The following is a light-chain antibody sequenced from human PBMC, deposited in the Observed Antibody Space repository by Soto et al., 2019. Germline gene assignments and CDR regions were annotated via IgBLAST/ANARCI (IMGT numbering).Light chain of an antibody. V-gene: IGLV2-8*01. CDR1: SSDIGGYPY. Sequence: QSALTQPPSASGSPGQSVNISCTGSSSDIGGYPYVSWYQKHPGKGPKLIIYEVTKRPSGVPDRFSGSKSGNTASLTVSGLQTEDEADYFCSSYAGVKNFVVFGGGTKLTVL. CDR3: SSYAGVKNFVV. CDR2: EVT. J-gene: IGLJ2*01.